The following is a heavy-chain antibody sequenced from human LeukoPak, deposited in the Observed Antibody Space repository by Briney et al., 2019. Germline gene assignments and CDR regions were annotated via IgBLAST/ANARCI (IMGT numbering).Heavy chain of an antibody. CDR2: IYHSGST. D-gene: IGHD3-22*01. Sequence: SETLSLTCTVSGGSISSGGYYWSWIRQPPGKGLEWIGYIYHSGSTYYNPSLKSRVTISVDTSKNQFSLKLSSVTAADTAVYYCARDSSYYYDRYSDYWGQGTLVTVSS. CDR3: ARDSSYYYDRYSDY. CDR1: GGSISSGGYY. J-gene: IGHJ4*02. V-gene: IGHV4-30-2*01.